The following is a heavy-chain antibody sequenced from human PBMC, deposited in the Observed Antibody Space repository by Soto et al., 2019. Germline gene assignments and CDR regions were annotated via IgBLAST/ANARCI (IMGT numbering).Heavy chain of an antibody. D-gene: IGHD2-21*02. CDR2: ISSSGSTI. J-gene: IGHJ3*02. CDR3: ARDLVVTAIHHDAFDI. V-gene: IGHV3-48*03. Sequence: PGGSLRLSCAASGFTFSSYEMNWVRQAPGKGLEWVSYISSSGSTIYYADSVKGRFTISRDNAKNSLYLQMNSLRAEDTAVYYCARDLVVTAIHHDAFDIWGQGTMVTVSS. CDR1: GFTFSSYE.